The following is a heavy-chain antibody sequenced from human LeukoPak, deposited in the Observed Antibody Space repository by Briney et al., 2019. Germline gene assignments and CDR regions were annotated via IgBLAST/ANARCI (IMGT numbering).Heavy chain of an antibody. J-gene: IGHJ5*02. CDR2: IYPGDSAT. Sequence: GESLKIPCKGSGYSFTSYWIGWVRQLPGKGLEWMGIIYPGDSATRNRPSFQGQVTISADKSISTAYLQWSSLKASDTAMYYCARQCTSCHNWFDPWGQGTLVTVSS. V-gene: IGHV5-51*01. CDR3: ARQCTSCHNWFDP. D-gene: IGHD2-2*01. CDR1: GYSFTSYW.